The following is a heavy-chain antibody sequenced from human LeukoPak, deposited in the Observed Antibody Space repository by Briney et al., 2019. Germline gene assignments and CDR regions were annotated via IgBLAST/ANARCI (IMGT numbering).Heavy chain of an antibody. V-gene: IGHV1-69*01. Sequence: ASVKVSCKASGGTFSSYAISWVRQAAGQGLEWRGGIIPIFGTANYAQKFQGRVTITADESTSTAYMELSSLRSEDTAVYYCAREVEHIVVVTAYNWFDPWGQGTLVTVSS. CDR3: AREVEHIVVVTAYNWFDP. CDR2: IIPIFGTA. CDR1: GGTFSSYA. J-gene: IGHJ5*02. D-gene: IGHD2-21*02.